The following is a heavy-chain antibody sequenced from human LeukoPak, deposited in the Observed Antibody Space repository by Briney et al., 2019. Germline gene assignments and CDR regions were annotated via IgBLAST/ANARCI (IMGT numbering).Heavy chain of an antibody. V-gene: IGHV4-39*01. Sequence: PSETLSLTCTVSGGSISSSSYYWGWIRQPPGKGLEWIVSIYYSGSTYYNPSLKSRVTISVDTSKNQFSLKLSSVTAADTAVYYCATSRITIFGVVIRFAYWGQGTLVTVSS. J-gene: IGHJ4*02. CDR1: GGSISSSSYY. CDR2: IYYSGST. CDR3: ATSRITIFGVVIRFAY. D-gene: IGHD3-3*01.